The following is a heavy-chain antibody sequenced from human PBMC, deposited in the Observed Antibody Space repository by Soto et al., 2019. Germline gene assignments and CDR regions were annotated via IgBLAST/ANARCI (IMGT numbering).Heavy chain of an antibody. CDR1: GYTFSSYY. J-gene: IGHJ4*02. CDR2: INPSGGGT. D-gene: IGHD4-4*01. Sequence: ASVKVSCKASGYTFSSYYMHWVRQAPGQGYEWMGIINPSGGGTTYAQKFQGRVTMTRDTSTSTVYMELSSLRSEDTAVYYCARYDYNGYYLDYWGQGTLVTVSS. V-gene: IGHV1-46*01. CDR3: ARYDYNGYYLDY.